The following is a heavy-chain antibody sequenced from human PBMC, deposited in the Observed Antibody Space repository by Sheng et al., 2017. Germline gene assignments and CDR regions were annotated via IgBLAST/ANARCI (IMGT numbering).Heavy chain of an antibody. D-gene: IGHD3-16*02. J-gene: IGHJ4*02. CDR3: AKETRIWGTYRLAS. CDR1: GFTFDYYA. CDR2: LSPSSGGT. Sequence: EEQLLESGGGMVQPGGSLRLSCAASGFTFDYYATYAMTWVRQAPGKGLEWVSALSPSSGGTYYADSVRGRFTISGDNSKNTLYLQMNSLRADDTAIYYCAKETRIWGTYRLASWGQGTLVTVSS. V-gene: IGHV3-23*01.